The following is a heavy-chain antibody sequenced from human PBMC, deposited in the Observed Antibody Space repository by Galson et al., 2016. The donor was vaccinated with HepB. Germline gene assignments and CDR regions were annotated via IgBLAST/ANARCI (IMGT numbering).Heavy chain of an antibody. J-gene: IGHJ4*02. CDR1: GDSVSSGNW. Sequence: ETLSLTCVVFGDSVSSGNWWSWVRQPPGKGLEWIGETVERGTAYYNPSLNSRVTISLDKSNNQLSLRLTSVTAAETAVYYCTSRPPSYTTNWYYWGQGTLVTISA. CDR2: TVERGTA. V-gene: IGHV4/OR15-8*01. D-gene: IGHD6-13*01. CDR3: TSRPPSYTTNWYY.